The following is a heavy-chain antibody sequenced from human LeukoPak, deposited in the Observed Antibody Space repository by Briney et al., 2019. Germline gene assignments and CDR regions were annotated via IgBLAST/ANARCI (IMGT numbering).Heavy chain of an antibody. CDR2: INHSGST. Sequence: SETLSLTCAVYGGSFSGYYWSWIRQPPGKGLEWIGEINHSGSTNYNPSLKSRVTISVDTSKNQFSLNLTSVTAADTAMYYCARQPSGTPGDYWGQGSLVTVSS. V-gene: IGHV4-34*01. CDR3: ARQPSGTPGDY. D-gene: IGHD1-26*01. J-gene: IGHJ4*02. CDR1: GGSFSGYY.